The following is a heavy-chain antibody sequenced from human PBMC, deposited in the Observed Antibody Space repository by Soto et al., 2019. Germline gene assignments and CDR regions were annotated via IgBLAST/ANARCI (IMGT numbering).Heavy chain of an antibody. D-gene: IGHD4-17*01. J-gene: IGHJ4*02. V-gene: IGHV4-39*01. CDR2: IYYSGST. CDR1: GGSISSSSYY. CDR3: ASSYGDYVSY. Sequence: QLQLQESGPGLVKPSETLSLTCTVSGGSISSSSYYWGWIRQPPGKGLEWIGSIYYSGSTYYNPYLKGRVNISVDTSENQFSLKLSSVTAADTAVYYCASSYGDYVSYWGQGTLVTVSS.